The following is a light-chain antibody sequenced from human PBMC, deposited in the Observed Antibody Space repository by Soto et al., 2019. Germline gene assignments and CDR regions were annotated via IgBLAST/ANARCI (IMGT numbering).Light chain of an antibody. Sequence: QSALTQIASVSGSPGQSITISCTGSSSDVGGYDYVSWYQQHPGKAPKLMIYDVSHRPSGVSNRFSGSKSGNTASLTISGLQAEDEADYYFSSYTSIRAVVFGGGTKLTVL. J-gene: IGLJ2*01. V-gene: IGLV2-14*01. CDR3: SSYTSIRAVV. CDR2: DVS. CDR1: SSDVGGYDY.